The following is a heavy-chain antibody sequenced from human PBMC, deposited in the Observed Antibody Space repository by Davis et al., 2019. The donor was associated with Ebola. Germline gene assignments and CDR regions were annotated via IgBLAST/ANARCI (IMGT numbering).Heavy chain of an antibody. V-gene: IGHV3-74*01. D-gene: IGHD5-12*01. CDR1: GFTFSNFH. CDR3: VRDSGYYSHDY. Sequence: GESLKISCAASGFTFSNFHIHWVRQTPGKGLVWVARIDPDGTGTNYADSVKGRFTISRDNAKNTLSLQMNSLRVEDTAAYYCVRDSGYYSHDYWGHGTLVTVSS. J-gene: IGHJ4*01. CDR2: IDPDGTGT.